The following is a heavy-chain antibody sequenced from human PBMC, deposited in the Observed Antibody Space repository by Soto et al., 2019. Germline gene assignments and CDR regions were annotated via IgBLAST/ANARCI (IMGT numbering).Heavy chain of an antibody. D-gene: IGHD6-19*01. CDR3: AVAVAGQTAIGY. Sequence: EVQLVESGGGLVQPGGSLRLSCAASGFTFSSYWMHWVRQAPGKGLVWVSRINSDGSSTSYADSVKGRFTISRDNAKYTLYLQMNSLRAEDTAVYYCAVAVAGQTAIGYWGQGTLVTVSS. J-gene: IGHJ4*02. CDR2: INSDGSST. CDR1: GFTFSSYW. V-gene: IGHV3-74*01.